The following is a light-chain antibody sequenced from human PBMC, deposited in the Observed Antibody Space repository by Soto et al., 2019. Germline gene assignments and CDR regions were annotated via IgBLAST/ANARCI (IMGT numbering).Light chain of an antibody. CDR1: SSDIGGYNY. J-gene: IGLJ2*01. CDR2: EVS. CDR3: SSYAGIHNLV. Sequence: QSALTQPPSASGSPGQSVTISCTGTSSDIGGYNYVSWYQQHPGKAPKLMIYEVSKRPSGVPDRFSGSKSGNTASLTVSGLQAEDEADYYCSSYAGIHNLVFGGGTKVTVL. V-gene: IGLV2-8*01.